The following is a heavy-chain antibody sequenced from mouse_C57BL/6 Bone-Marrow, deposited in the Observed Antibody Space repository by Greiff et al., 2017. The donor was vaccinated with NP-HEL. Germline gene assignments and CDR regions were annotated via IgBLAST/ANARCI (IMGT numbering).Heavy chain of an antibody. D-gene: IGHD2-12*01. CDR2: IWGGGST. CDR3: AKRDDQAWFAY. J-gene: IGHJ3*01. CDR1: GFSFTSYG. V-gene: IGHV2-9*01. Sequence: QVQLQQSGPGLVAPSPCLSISCTASGFSFTSYGVDWVRQPPGKGLEWLGVIWGGGSTNYNSALLSRLSISKDNSKSQVFLKMNSLQTDDTAMYYCAKRDDQAWFAYWGQGTLVTVSA.